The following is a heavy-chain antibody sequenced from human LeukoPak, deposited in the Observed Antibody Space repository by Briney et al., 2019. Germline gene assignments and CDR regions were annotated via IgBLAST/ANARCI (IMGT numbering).Heavy chain of an antibody. Sequence: PSETLSLTCTVSGYSISSGYYWGWIRQPPGRGLEWIGSIYHSGSTYYNPSLKSRVTISVDTSKNQFSLKLSSVTAADTAVYYCARQGKMRELDYWGQGTLVTVSS. J-gene: IGHJ4*02. CDR2: IYHSGST. CDR1: GYSISSGYY. D-gene: IGHD3-10*01. CDR3: ARQGKMRELDY. V-gene: IGHV4-38-2*02.